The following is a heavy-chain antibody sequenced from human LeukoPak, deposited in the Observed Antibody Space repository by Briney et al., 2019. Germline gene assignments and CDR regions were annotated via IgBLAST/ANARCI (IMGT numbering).Heavy chain of an antibody. CDR2: IYTSGST. Sequence: PSETLSLTCIVSGDSISSRYWSWIRQPAGKGLEWIGRIYTSGSTNYNPSLRSRVTMSVDTSKNQFSLKLSSVTAADTAVYYCARQAYNSGWYADYWGQGTLVTVSS. J-gene: IGHJ4*02. V-gene: IGHV4-4*07. CDR1: GDSISSRY. CDR3: ARQAYNSGWYADY. D-gene: IGHD6-19*01.